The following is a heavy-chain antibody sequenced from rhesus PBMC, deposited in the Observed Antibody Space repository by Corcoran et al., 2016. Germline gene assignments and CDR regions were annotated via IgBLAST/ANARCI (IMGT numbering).Heavy chain of an antibody. J-gene: IGHJ4*01. V-gene: IGHV4-73*01. Sequence: QVQLLQRGEGLVKPSELLSLSCAVSCGFILVYYYLCGILHLSGKGMEWIEYIYGNKASNNYNPSLKNRVTSSKNTSKTQFSLKLSSVTAADTAVYYCAKALQANYFDYWGQGVLVTVSS. CDR3: AKALQANYFDY. D-gene: IGHD1-44*02. CDR1: CGFILVYYY. CDR2: IYGNKASN.